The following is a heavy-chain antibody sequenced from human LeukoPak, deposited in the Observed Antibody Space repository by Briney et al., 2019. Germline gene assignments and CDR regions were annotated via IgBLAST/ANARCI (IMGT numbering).Heavy chain of an antibody. CDR3: ARDGCGGDCYVLYYFDY. CDR2: IWYDGSNK. CDR1: GFTFSSYG. D-gene: IGHD2-21*02. V-gene: IGHV3-33*01. J-gene: IGHJ4*02. Sequence: WGSLRLSCAASGFTFSSYGMHWVRQAPGKGLEWVAVIWYDGSNKYYADSVKGRFTISRDNSKNTLYLQMNSLRAEDTAVYYCARDGCGGDCYVLYYFDYWGQGTLVTVSS.